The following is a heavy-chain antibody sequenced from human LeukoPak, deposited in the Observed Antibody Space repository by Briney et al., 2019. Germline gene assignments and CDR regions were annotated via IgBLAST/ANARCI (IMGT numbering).Heavy chain of an antibody. V-gene: IGHV3-30-3*01. Sequence: GGSLRLSCAASGFTFSSYAMHWVRQAPGKGLEWVAVISYDGSNKYYADSVKGRFTISRDNSKNTLYLQMNSLRAEDTAVYYCAREDIVVVVAARYDAFDIWGQGTMVTVSS. CDR1: GFTFSSYA. J-gene: IGHJ3*02. CDR3: AREDIVVVVAARYDAFDI. D-gene: IGHD2-15*01. CDR2: ISYDGSNK.